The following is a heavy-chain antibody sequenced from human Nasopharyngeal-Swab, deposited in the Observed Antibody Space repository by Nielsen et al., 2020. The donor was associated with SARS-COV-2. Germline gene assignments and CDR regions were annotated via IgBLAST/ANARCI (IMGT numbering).Heavy chain of an antibody. CDR1: GYTFTNYA. J-gene: IGHJ5*02. Sequence: ASVKVSCKASGYTFTNYAIHWVRQAPGQRLEWMGWIDGDNDNTRYSKNFQDRVTITRDTSASTAYMELSSLRSEDTAVYYCARTRPGIVNWFDPWGQGTLVTVSS. CDR2: IDGDNDNT. CDR3: ARTRPGIVNWFDP. D-gene: IGHD1-26*01. V-gene: IGHV1-3*01.